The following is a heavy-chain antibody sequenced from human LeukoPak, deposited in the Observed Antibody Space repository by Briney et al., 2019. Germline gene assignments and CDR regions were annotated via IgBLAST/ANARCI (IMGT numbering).Heavy chain of an antibody. CDR2: ISGSGGST. Sequence: GGSLRLSCAASGFTFSRHAMSWVRQAPGKGMEWVSGISGSGGSTYCADSVKGRFTISRDNSKNTLYLQMNSLRAEDTAVYYCAKDIVVVPAAIGAFDIWGEGTMVTVS. D-gene: IGHD2-2*01. CDR3: AKDIVVVPAAIGAFDI. CDR1: GFTFSRHA. J-gene: IGHJ3*02. V-gene: IGHV3-23*01.